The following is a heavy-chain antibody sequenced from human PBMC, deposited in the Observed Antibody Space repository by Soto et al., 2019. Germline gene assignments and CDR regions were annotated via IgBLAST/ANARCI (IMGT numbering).Heavy chain of an antibody. CDR1: GFTFSSYG. J-gene: IGHJ6*02. V-gene: IGHV3-30*18. Sequence: PGGSLRLSCAASGFTFSSYGMHWVRQAPGKGLEWVAVISYDGSNKYYADSVKGRFTISRDNSKNTLYLQMNSLRAEDTAVYCCAKGIPYSRYYYYYGMDVWGQGTTVTVSS. CDR3: AKGIPYSRYYYYYGMDV. D-gene: IGHD6-13*01. CDR2: ISYDGSNK.